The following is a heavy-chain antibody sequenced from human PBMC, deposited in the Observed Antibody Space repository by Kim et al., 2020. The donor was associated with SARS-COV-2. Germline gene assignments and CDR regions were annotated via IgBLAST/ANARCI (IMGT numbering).Heavy chain of an antibody. Sequence: YAAAVKGRFNISRDDSKSIAYLQMNSLKTEDTAVYYCTRVIVVVAATPDYWGQGTLVTVSS. J-gene: IGHJ4*02. V-gene: IGHV3-49*02. CDR3: TRVIVVVAATPDY. D-gene: IGHD2-15*01.